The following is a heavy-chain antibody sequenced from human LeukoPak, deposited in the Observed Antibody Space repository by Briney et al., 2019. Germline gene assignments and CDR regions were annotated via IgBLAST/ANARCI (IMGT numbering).Heavy chain of an antibody. CDR3: TTGNWGSFSY. D-gene: IGHD7-27*01. Sequence: GGSLRLSCAASGFTFSNAWMNWVRQAPGKGLEWVGRIKSKTEGGTTDYAAPVKGRFTISRDDSKHTLYLQVNSLKTEDTAVYYCTTGNWGSFSYWGQGTLVTVSS. CDR1: GFTFSNAW. V-gene: IGHV3-15*01. J-gene: IGHJ4*02. CDR2: IKSKTEGGTT.